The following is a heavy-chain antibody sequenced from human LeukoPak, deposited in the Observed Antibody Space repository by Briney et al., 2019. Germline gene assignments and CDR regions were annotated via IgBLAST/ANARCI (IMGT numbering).Heavy chain of an antibody. V-gene: IGHV4-59*01. Sequence: PSETLSLTCTVSRGSICSYYWGSISQPPGKGLEYIGCIYYSGSTNYNPSLKSRVTISVDTSKNQFSLKLSSVTAADTAVYYCARESHYSNYYYYYMDVWGKGTTVTVSS. D-gene: IGHD4-11*01. CDR2: IYYSGST. CDR1: RGSICSYY. J-gene: IGHJ6*03. CDR3: ARESHYSNYYYYYMDV.